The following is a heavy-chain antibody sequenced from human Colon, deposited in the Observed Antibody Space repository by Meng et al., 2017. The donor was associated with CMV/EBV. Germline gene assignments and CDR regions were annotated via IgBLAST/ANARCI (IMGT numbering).Heavy chain of an antibody. CDR2: IYVGNKST. V-gene: IGHV3-23*03. CDR3: ARQDSGFDY. CDR1: GFTFADYA. J-gene: IGHJ4*02. Sequence: LSCAASGFTFADYARTWVRQAPGKGLEWVSIIYVGNKSTYYADSVGGRFTISRDNSRNTLYLQMNSLRADDTAVYFCARQDSGFDYWGQGTLVTVSS. D-gene: IGHD3-10*01.